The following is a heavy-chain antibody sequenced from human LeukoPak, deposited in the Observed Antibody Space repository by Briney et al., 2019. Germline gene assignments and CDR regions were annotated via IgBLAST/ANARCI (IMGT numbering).Heavy chain of an antibody. D-gene: IGHD2-8*01. CDR1: GFTFSSYA. CDR3: ARDRVMRGMDYYYYMDV. V-gene: IGHV3-23*01. Sequence: TGGSLRLSCAASGFTFSSYAMSWVRQAPGKGLEWVSAISGSGGSTYYADSVKGRFTISRDNSKNTLYLQMNSLRAEDTAVYYCARDRVMRGMDYYYYMDVWGKGTTVTVSS. J-gene: IGHJ6*03. CDR2: ISGSGGST.